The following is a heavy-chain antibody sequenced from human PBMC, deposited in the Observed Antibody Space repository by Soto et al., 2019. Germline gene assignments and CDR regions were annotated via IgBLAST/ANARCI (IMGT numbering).Heavy chain of an antibody. Sequence: QVQLVESGGGLVKPGGSLRLSCAASGFTFSDYYISWIRQAPGKGLEWVSYISSSSSYTSYADSVKGRFTISRDNAKNSVYLQMSSLKAADTALYYCARGRAYGDYQHRYVDLWGRGTLVTVSS. CDR1: GFTFSDYY. CDR2: ISSSSSYT. CDR3: ARGRAYGDYQHRYVDL. V-gene: IGHV3-11*05. D-gene: IGHD4-17*01. J-gene: IGHJ2*01.